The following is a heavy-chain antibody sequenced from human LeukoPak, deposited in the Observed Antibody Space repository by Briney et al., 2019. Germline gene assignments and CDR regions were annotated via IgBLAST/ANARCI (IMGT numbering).Heavy chain of an antibody. CDR1: EYTFTSYA. CDR2: INTNTGNP. Sequence: GASVKVSCKASEYTFTSYAMNWVRQAPGQGLEWMGWINTNTGNPTYAQGFTGRFVFSLDTSVSTAYLQISSLKAEDTAVYYCARDGVLYDILTAPDAFDIWGQGTMVTVSS. V-gene: IGHV7-4-1*02. J-gene: IGHJ3*02. CDR3: ARDGVLYDILTAPDAFDI. D-gene: IGHD3-9*01.